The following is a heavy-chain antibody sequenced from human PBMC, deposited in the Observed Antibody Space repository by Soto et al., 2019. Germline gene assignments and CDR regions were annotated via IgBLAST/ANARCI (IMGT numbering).Heavy chain of an antibody. CDR1: GGTFSSYT. V-gene: IGHV1-69*04. D-gene: IGHD2-15*01. CDR3: ARDTGCCSGGSCPNWFDP. CDR2: IIPILGIA. Sequence: SVKVSCKASGGTFSSYTISWVRQAPGQGLEWMGRIIPILGIANYAQKFQGRVTITAGKSTSTAYMELSSLRSEDTAVYYCARDTGCCSGGSCPNWFDPWGQGTLVTVSS. J-gene: IGHJ5*02.